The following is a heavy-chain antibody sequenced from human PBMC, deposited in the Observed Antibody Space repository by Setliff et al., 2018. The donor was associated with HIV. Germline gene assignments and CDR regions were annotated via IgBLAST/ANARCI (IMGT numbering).Heavy chain of an antibody. J-gene: IGHJ6*03. Sequence: ASVKVSCKASGYTFTGYYMHWVRQAPGQGLEWMGWINPNSGGTTYAQKFQGGVTMTRDTSISTAYMEVSRLRSDDTAVYYCARGVQSPPHYSYYYMDVWGEGTMVTVSS. D-gene: IGHD3-3*01. CDR2: INPNSGGT. CDR1: GYTFTGYY. CDR3: ARGVQSPPHYSYYYMDV. V-gene: IGHV1-2*02.